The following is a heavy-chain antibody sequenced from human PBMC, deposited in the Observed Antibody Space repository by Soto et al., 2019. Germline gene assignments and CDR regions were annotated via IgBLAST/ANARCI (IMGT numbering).Heavy chain of an antibody. D-gene: IGHD3-22*01. CDR2: IYNTGTT. CDR3: ARDQGYFDSSGYHNWFDP. CDR1: GGSISVYY. V-gene: IGHV4-59*01. Sequence: SETLSLTCTVSGGSISVYYWSWIRQPPWKGLEWIGYIYNTGTTNYNPSLKSRVTISVDTSKNQFSLRLSSVTAADTAVYYCARDQGYFDSSGYHNWFDPWGQGTLVTVSS. J-gene: IGHJ5*02.